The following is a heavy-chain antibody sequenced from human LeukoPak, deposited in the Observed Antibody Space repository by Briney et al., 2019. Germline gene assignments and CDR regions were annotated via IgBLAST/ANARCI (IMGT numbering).Heavy chain of an antibody. Sequence: SVNVCCNASGGTFSSYAISWVRQAPGQGLEWMGGIIPVFATATYAQKFQGRVTITTDESTSTAYMELSSLRSEDTAVYYCARTNDFWSGYSSHDYWGQGTLVTVSS. CDR3: ARTNDFWSGYSSHDY. D-gene: IGHD3-3*01. CDR1: GGTFSSYA. V-gene: IGHV1-69*05. CDR2: IIPVFATA. J-gene: IGHJ4*02.